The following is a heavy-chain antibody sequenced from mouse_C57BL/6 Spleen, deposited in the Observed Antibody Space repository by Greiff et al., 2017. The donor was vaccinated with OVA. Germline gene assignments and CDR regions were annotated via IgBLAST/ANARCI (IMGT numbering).Heavy chain of an antibody. CDR2: IYPGDGDT. CDR1: GYAFSSYW. V-gene: IGHV1-80*01. Sequence: VQLQQSGAELVKPGASVKISCKASGYAFSSYWMNWVKQRPGKGLEWIGQIYPGDGDTNYNGKFKGKATLTADKSSSTAYMQLSSLTSEDSAVYFCARGDYDMAWFAYWGQGTLVTVSA. CDR3: ARGDYDMAWFAY. J-gene: IGHJ3*01. D-gene: IGHD2-4*01.